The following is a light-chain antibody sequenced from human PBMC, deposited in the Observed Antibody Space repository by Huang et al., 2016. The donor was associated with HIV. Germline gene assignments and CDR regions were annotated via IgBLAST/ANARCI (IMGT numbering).Light chain of an antibody. CDR3: QQYNNWPAT. Sequence: EIVMTQSPATLSVSPGDRATLSCRVSQSAISNLAWYQQRPGQAPRLLIYGASPRATGIPGRVSGSGSGTEFTLTISSLQSEDVAVYHCQQYNNWPATFGQGTKLEIK. V-gene: IGKV3-15*01. CDR1: QSAISN. CDR2: GAS. J-gene: IGKJ2*01.